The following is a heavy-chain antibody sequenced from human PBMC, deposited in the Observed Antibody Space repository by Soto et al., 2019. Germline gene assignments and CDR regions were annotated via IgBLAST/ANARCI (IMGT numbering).Heavy chain of an antibody. J-gene: IGHJ6*03. CDR2: IYSGGST. CDR1: GFTVSSNY. V-gene: IGHV3-53*04. D-gene: IGHD1-26*01. CDR3: ARVLLLRPRGGYYMDV. Sequence: GGSLRLSCAASGFTVSSNYMSWVRQAPGKGLEWVSVIYSGGSTYYADSVKGRFTISRHNSKNTLYLQMNSLRAEDTAVYYCARVLLLRPRGGYYMDVWGKGTTVTVSS.